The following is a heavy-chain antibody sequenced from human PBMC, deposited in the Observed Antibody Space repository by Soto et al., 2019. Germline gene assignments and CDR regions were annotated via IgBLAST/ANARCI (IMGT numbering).Heavy chain of an antibody. V-gene: IGHV1-18*04. CDR3: ARVEMHYDFCSGRFDP. CDR1: GYTFTSYG. Sequence: VXAVKVSCKASGYTFTSYGISWVRQAPGQGLEWMGWISAYNGNTNYAQKLQGRVTMTTDTSTSTAYMELRSLRSDDTAVYYCARVEMHYDFCSGRFDPWGQGTLVTVSS. CDR2: ISAYNGNT. J-gene: IGHJ5*02. D-gene: IGHD3-3*01.